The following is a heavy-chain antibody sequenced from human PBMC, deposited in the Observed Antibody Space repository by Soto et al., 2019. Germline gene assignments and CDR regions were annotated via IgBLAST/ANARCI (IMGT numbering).Heavy chain of an antibody. V-gene: IGHV4-4*02. Sequence: QVQLQESGPGLVKSSETLSLTCAVSGGSITTSHWWFWVRQPPGKGLEWIAEIQHTGSTNYNPSLRSRVTISVDKAKNQFSLKVNSVTAADTAVYYCSRGRSLTSDDYWGQGTLVTISS. J-gene: IGHJ4*02. CDR1: GGSITTSHW. CDR3: SRGRSLTSDDY. CDR2: IQHTGST. D-gene: IGHD6-6*01.